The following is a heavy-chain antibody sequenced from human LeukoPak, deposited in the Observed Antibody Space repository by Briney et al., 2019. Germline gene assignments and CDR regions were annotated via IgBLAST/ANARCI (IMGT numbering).Heavy chain of an antibody. CDR1: GFTFSSFW. V-gene: IGHV3-74*03. Sequence: GGSLRLSCAASGFTFSSFWMHWVRQAPGKGLVWVSRVSDDGSTTTYADSVKGRFTISRDNAKNTLYLQMNSLRAEDTAVYYCARDLSYCTITSCSYYYYGMDVWGQGTTVTVSS. CDR2: VSDDGSTT. D-gene: IGHD2-2*01. J-gene: IGHJ6*02. CDR3: ARDLSYCTITSCSYYYYGMDV.